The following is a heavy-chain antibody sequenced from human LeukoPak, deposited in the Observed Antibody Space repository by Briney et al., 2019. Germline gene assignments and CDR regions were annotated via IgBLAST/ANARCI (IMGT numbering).Heavy chain of an antibody. Sequence: GGSLRLSCAASGFTLSDNSMIWVRQAPGKGLEWVSFISSSSTYIYYADSVKGRFTTSRDNANNSLYLQMNSLRAEDTAVYYCASSPSSYFDYWGQGTLVTVSS. CDR1: GFTLSDNS. CDR3: ASSPSSYFDY. D-gene: IGHD6-13*01. CDR2: ISSSSTYI. V-gene: IGHV3-21*01. J-gene: IGHJ4*02.